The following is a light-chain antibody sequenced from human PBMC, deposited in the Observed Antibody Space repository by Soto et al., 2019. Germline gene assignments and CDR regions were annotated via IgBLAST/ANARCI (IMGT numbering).Light chain of an antibody. V-gene: IGLV2-14*01. CDR1: SNDVGGYNF. CDR3: TSHRKNSHLPYV. Sequence: QSVLTQPASVSGSPGQSITISCTGTSNDVGGYNFVSWYQQHPGKAPKVMISEVSNRPSGVSIRFSGSKSGNTASLTISGLQAEDEADYYCTSHRKNSHLPYVFGTGTKVTVL. J-gene: IGLJ1*01. CDR2: EVS.